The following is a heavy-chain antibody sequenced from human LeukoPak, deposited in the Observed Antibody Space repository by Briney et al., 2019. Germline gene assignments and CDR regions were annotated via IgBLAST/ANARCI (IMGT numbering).Heavy chain of an antibody. Sequence: GASVKVSCKASGYTFTGYYMHWVRQAPGQGLEWMGWINPNSGGTNYAQKFQGRVTMTRDTSISTAYMELSRLRSDDTAVYYCACPNVLRFLEWSSDYYYYYMDVWGKGTTVTASS. CDR2: INPNSGGT. D-gene: IGHD3-3*01. V-gene: IGHV1-2*02. CDR3: ACPNVLRFLEWSSDYYYYYMDV. J-gene: IGHJ6*03. CDR1: GYTFTGYY.